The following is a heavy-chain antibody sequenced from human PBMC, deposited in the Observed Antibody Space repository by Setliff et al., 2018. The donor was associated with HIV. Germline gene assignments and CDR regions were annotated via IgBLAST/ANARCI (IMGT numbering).Heavy chain of an antibody. Sequence: SETLSLTCTVSGGSISPYYWSWIRQPPGKGLEWIAWISDRGTTNYNPSLKSRVTLSLDTSKNQFSLNLTSVTAADAGHYYCARGGAIAEGDSFDFWSLGKVVTVSS. J-gene: IGHJ3*01. CDR2: ISDRGTT. CDR1: GGSISPYY. CDR3: ARGGAIAEGDSFDF. D-gene: IGHD3-16*01. V-gene: IGHV4-59*12.